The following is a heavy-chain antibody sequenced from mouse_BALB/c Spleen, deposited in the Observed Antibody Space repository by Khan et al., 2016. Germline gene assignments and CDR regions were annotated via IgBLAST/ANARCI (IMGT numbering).Heavy chain of an antibody. Sequence: EVQLQESGPGLVKPSQSLSLTCTVTGYSITSDYAWNWIRQFPGNRLEWMGYISYSGSTSYNPSLKSRISITRATSKNQFFLQLNSVTSEDTATXYSARSDDGDKVAMDCWGQGSSVTVSS. V-gene: IGHV3-2*02. CDR2: ISYSGST. CDR3: ARSDDGDKVAMDC. D-gene: IGHD1-1*01. J-gene: IGHJ4*01. CDR1: GYSITSDYA.